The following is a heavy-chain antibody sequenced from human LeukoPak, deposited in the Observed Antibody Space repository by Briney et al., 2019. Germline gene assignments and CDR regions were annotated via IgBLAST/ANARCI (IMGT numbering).Heavy chain of an antibody. J-gene: IGHJ4*02. CDR3: ARDPDYYDSSGYYDY. CDR1: GYNFFTYG. CDR2: ISPHNGNA. Sequence: ASVKVSCKASGYNFFTYGITWVRQAPGQGLEWMGWISPHNGNANYAQKFQDRVIMTTDTSTSTAYMELRSLRSDDTAVYYCARDPDYYDSSGYYDYWGQGTLVTVSS. D-gene: IGHD3-22*01. V-gene: IGHV1-18*01.